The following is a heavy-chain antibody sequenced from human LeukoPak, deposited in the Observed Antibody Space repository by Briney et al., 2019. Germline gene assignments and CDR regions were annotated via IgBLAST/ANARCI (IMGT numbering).Heavy chain of an antibody. Sequence: SETLSLTCTVSGGSISSYYWSWIRQPPGKGLEWIGSIYHSGSTYYNPSLKSRVTISVDTSKNQFSLKLSSVTAADTAVYYCARDDTGYSYGLDYWGQGTLVTVSS. CDR1: GGSISSYY. J-gene: IGHJ4*02. V-gene: IGHV4-38-2*02. D-gene: IGHD5-18*01. CDR3: ARDDTGYSYGLDY. CDR2: IYHSGST.